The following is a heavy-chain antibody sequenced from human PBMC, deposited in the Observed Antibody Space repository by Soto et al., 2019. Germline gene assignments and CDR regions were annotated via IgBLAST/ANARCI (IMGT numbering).Heavy chain of an antibody. CDR3: AKVPSSSWPCAVDS. Sequence: GGSLRLSCAASGFTFRNYAMSWVRQAPGRGLEWVSSISGSGGSTYYADSVKGRFTISRDNSKNTLYLQMSSLRAEDTAVYYCAKVPSSSWPCAVDSWGQGTLVTVSS. V-gene: IGHV3-23*01. D-gene: IGHD6-13*01. J-gene: IGHJ4*02. CDR2: ISGSGGST. CDR1: GFTFRNYA.